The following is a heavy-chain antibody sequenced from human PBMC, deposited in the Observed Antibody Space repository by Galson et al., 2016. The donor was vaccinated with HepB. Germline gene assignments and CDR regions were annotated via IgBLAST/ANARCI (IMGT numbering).Heavy chain of an antibody. CDR3: ARATDSNGWYPPTWVWFDP. V-gene: IGHV4-61*02. Sequence: TLSLTCNVSGGSISGGNYYWNWIRQPAGKALEWIGRIYTGGTTNYNPSLRSRVTISVDASKNFFSLKLSSVTAADTAIYFCARATDSNGWYPPTWVWFDPWGQGILVTVSS. J-gene: IGHJ5*02. CDR1: GGSISGGNYY. D-gene: IGHD6-19*01. CDR2: IYTGGTT.